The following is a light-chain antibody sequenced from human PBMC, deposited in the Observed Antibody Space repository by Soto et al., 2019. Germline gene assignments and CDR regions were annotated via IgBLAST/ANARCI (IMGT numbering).Light chain of an antibody. CDR2: DAS. J-gene: IGKJ1*01. Sequence: DIQMTQSPSTLAASVGGRVTITCRASQSIGTWLAWYQQKPGQAPKLLIYDASSLERGVPSRFRGGGSGTEFTLTITRLQPDDFGTYYCQQYNGHTWMFGQGTKVDI. CDR1: QSIGTW. V-gene: IGKV1-5*01. CDR3: QQYNGHTWM.